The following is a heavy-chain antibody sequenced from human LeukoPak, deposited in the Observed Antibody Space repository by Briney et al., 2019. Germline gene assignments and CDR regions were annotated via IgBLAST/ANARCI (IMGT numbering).Heavy chain of an antibody. V-gene: IGHV3-48*02. CDR2: ISSSSSTI. CDR3: PTAVYDSSGYLVPFVY. Sequence: GGSLRLSCAASGFTLRSYSMNWVRQAPRKGLEWVSDISSSSSTIYYADSVKGRFTISRNNAKNTLPLQMNSLRDEATAVYYCPTAVYDSSGYLVPFVYWGEGTLGTVSS. CDR1: GFTLRSYS. J-gene: IGHJ4*02. D-gene: IGHD3-22*01.